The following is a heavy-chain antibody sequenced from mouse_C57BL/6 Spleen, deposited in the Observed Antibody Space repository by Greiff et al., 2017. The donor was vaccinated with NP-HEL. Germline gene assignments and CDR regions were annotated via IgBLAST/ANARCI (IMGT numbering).Heavy chain of an antibody. V-gene: IGHV1-54*01. Sequence: VQRVESGAELVRPGTSVKVSCKASGYAFTNYLIEWVKQRPGQGLEWIGVINPGSGGTNYNEKFKGKATLTADKSSSTAYMQLSSLTSEDSAVYFCARSGLYYYGSSYTLYAMDYWGQGTSVTVSS. D-gene: IGHD1-1*01. J-gene: IGHJ4*01. CDR1: GYAFTNYL. CDR3: ARSGLYYYGSSYTLYAMDY. CDR2: INPGSGGT.